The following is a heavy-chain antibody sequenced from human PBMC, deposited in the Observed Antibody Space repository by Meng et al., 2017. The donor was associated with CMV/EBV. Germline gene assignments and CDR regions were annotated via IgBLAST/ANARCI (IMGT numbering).Heavy chain of an antibody. Sequence: QRHWHGSGPGLVKPSETPSLTCTVSGGSISSSSYYWGWIRQPPGKGLEWIGSIYYSGSTYYNPSLKSRVTISVDTSKNQFSLKLSSVTAADTAVYYCARYYYDSSGYFDYWGQGTLVTVSS. CDR2: IYYSGST. J-gene: IGHJ4*02. D-gene: IGHD3-22*01. CDR3: ARYYYDSSGYFDY. CDR1: GGSISSSSYY. V-gene: IGHV4-39*07.